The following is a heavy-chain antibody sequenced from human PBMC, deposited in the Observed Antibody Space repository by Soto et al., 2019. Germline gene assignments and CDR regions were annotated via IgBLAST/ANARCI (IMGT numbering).Heavy chain of an antibody. CDR2: IKQDGSEK. V-gene: IGHV3-7*03. CDR3: ARALYYYDSSGYYFDY. D-gene: IGHD3-22*01. J-gene: IGHJ4*02. CDR1: GFTFSSYW. Sequence: EVQLVESGGGLVQPGGSLRLSCAASGFTFSSYWMSWVRQAPGKGLEWVANIKQDGSEKYYVDSVKGRFTISRDNAKNSLYLQMNSLRAEDTAVYYCARALYYYDSSGYYFDYWGQGTLVTVSS.